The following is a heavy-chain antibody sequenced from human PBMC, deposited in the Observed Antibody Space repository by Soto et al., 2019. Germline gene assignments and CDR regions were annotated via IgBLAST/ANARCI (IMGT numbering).Heavy chain of an antibody. J-gene: IGHJ5*02. CDR1: GYSFTTYS. CDR2: LNAGNGDT. D-gene: IGHD2-2*01. CDR3: AKGGYCSTTSCVSWFDP. Sequence: SGAVVKKPGASVKVACKASGYSFTTYSMHWVRQAPGQRPEWIGWLNAGNGDTKYSQALQGRVTITVDTSATTVYLELSSLTSEDPAVYYCAKGGYCSTTSCVSWFDPWGQGTQVTVSP. V-gene: IGHV1-3*01.